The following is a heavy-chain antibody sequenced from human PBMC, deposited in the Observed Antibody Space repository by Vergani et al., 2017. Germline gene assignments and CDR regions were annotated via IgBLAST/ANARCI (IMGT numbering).Heavy chain of an antibody. V-gene: IGHV1-69*01. J-gene: IGHJ4*02. CDR3: ARDPSARDGYSSSWSDY. CDR1: GGTFSSYA. D-gene: IGHD6-13*01. Sequence: QVQLVQSGAEVKKPGSSVKVSCKASGGTFSSYAISWVRQAPGQGLEWMGGIIPIFGTANYAQKFQGRVTITADESTSTAYMKLSSLRSEDTAVYYCARDPSARDGYSSSWSDYWGQGTLVTVSS. CDR2: IIPIFGTA.